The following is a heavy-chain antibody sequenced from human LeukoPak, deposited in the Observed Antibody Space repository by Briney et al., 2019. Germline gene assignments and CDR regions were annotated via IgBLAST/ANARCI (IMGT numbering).Heavy chain of an antibody. V-gene: IGHV4-39*01. J-gene: IGHJ4*02. D-gene: IGHD6-6*01. CDR3: ARGQLVGLGYFDY. CDR2: IYYSGST. CDR1: GGSISSSSYY. Sequence: PSETLSLTCTVSGGSISSSSYYWGWIRQPPGKGLEWIGSIYYSGSTYYNPSLKSRVTISVDTSKNQFSLKLSSVTAADTAVYYCARGQLVGLGYFDYWGQGTLVTVSS.